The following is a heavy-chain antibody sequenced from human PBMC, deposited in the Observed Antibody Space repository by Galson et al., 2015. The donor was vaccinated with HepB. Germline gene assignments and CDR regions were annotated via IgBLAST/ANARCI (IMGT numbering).Heavy chain of an antibody. CDR2: IFTGGST. D-gene: IGHD4-17*01. J-gene: IGHJ4*02. CDR1: GLTVSTNY. V-gene: IGHV3-66*01. Sequence: SLRLSCAASGLTVSTNYITWVRQAPGKGLEWVSVIFTGGSTHYADSVKGRFTISRDNSRNTVYLQMNSLRAEDTAVYYCARVADSDYGDHAHFDSWGLGTLVTVSS. CDR3: ARVADSDYGDHAHFDS.